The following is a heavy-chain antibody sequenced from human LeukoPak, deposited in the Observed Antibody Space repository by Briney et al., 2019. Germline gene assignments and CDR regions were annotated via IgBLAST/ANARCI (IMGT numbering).Heavy chain of an antibody. Sequence: GESLKISCKGSEYSFSPYWMGWVRQMPGKGLEWMGIISAADSDTRYSPSFQGQVTFSVDKSISTAYLQWSSLKASDTAIYYCARQNGGGHFDYWGQGTLVTVSS. CDR2: ISAADSDT. J-gene: IGHJ4*02. D-gene: IGHD3-16*01. CDR3: ARQNGGGHFDY. V-gene: IGHV5-51*01. CDR1: EYSFSPYW.